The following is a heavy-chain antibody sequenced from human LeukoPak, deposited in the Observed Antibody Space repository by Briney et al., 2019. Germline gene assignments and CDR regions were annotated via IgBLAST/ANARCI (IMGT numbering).Heavy chain of an antibody. D-gene: IGHD1-26*01. V-gene: IGHV3-21*01. CDR2: ISSAGTYI. J-gene: IGHJ5*02. Sequence: PGRSLRLSCAASGFTFSSYTMNWVRQAPGKGLELFSSISSAGTYIYYADSVKGRFTISRDNAKNSLYLQMDSLRAEDTAVYYCARGIVGATSRFDPWGQGTLVTVSS. CDR1: GFTFSSYT. CDR3: ARGIVGATSRFDP.